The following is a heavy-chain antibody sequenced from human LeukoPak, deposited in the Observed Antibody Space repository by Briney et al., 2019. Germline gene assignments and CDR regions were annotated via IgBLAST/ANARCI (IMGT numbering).Heavy chain of an antibody. V-gene: IGHV3-66*01. CDR2: IYSGGST. J-gene: IGHJ4*02. Sequence: GGSLRLSCAASGFTFNNFAMAWVRQAPGKGLEWVSVIYSGGSTYYADSVKGRFTISRDNSKNTLYLQMNSLRAEDTAVYYCARDLIAVATDNWGQGTLVTVSS. CDR3: ARDLIAVATDN. D-gene: IGHD6-19*01. CDR1: GFTFNNFA.